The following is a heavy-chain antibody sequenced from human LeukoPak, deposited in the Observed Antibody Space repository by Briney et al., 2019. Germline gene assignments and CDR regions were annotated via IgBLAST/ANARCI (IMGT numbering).Heavy chain of an antibody. CDR2: ISGSGGST. CDR1: GFTFSSYA. D-gene: IGHD2-2*01. V-gene: IGHV3-23*01. CDR3: AKGLGYCSSTSCYNFDY. Sequence: GSLRLSCAASGFTFSSYAMSWVRQAPGKGLEWVSAISGSGGSTYYADSVKGRFTISRDNSKNTLYLQMNSLRAEDTAVYYCAKGLGYCSSTSCYNFDYWGQGTLVTVSS. J-gene: IGHJ4*02.